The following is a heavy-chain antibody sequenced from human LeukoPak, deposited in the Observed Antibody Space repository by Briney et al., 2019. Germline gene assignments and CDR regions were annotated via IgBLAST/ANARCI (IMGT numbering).Heavy chain of an antibody. CDR3: ARYYYDSSGIDY. J-gene: IGHJ4*02. CDR1: GGSISSYY. Sequence: SETLSLTCTVSGGSISSYYWSWIRQPPGKGLEWIGYIYYSGSTNYNPSLKRQVTISVDTSKNQFSLKLSSVTAADTAVYYCARYYYDSSGIDYWGQGTLVTVSS. CDR2: IYYSGST. V-gene: IGHV4-59*01. D-gene: IGHD3-22*01.